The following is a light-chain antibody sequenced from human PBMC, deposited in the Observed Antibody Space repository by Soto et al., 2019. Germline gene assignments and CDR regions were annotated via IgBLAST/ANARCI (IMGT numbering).Light chain of an antibody. V-gene: IGKV1-39*01. Sequence: DIQMTQSPSSLSASVGDRVTITCRASQSISSYLNWYQQKPGKAPKLLIYAASSLQRGVPSRFSGRGSGTDFTLTISSLQPEDFATDDCQQSNSTPPTFGQGTRLEIK. J-gene: IGKJ5*01. CDR1: QSISSY. CDR2: AAS. CDR3: QQSNSTPPT.